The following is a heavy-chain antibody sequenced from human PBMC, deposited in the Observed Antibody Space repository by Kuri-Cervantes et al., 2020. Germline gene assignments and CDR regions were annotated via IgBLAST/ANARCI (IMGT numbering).Heavy chain of an antibody. CDR1: GFTFSSYA. D-gene: IGHD2-15*01. CDR3: ARVGSRRGMDV. CDR2: ISGSGGST. J-gene: IGHJ6*02. Sequence: ETLSLTCAASGFTFSSYAMSWVRQAPGKGLEWVSAISGSGGSTYYADSVKGRFTISRDNSKNTLYLQMNSLRAEDTAVYYCARVGSRRGMDVWGQGTAVTVSS. V-gene: IGHV3-23*01.